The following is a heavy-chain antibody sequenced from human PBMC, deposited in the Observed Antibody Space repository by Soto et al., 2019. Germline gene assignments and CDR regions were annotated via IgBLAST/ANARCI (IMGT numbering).Heavy chain of an antibody. V-gene: IGHV1-3*01. Sequence: ASVKVSCKASGYTFTSYAVRWVRQAPGQRLEWMGWINAGNGNTKYSQKFQGRVTITRDTSASTAYMELSSLRSEDTAVYYCARELGYYDFWSGYYPYYYYGMDVWGQGTTLTVSS. CDR1: GYTFTSYA. CDR3: ARELGYYDFWSGYYPYYYYGMDV. D-gene: IGHD3-3*01. CDR2: INAGNGNT. J-gene: IGHJ6*02.